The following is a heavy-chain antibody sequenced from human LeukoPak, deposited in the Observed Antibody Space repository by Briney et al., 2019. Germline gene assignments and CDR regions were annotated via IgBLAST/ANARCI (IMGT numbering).Heavy chain of an antibody. CDR2: IYPGDSDT. D-gene: IGHD3-9*01. CDR3: ARRRPILRYFDWLSKDAGFDAFDI. CDR1: GYSFTSYW. V-gene: IGHV5-51*01. J-gene: IGHJ3*02. Sequence: GESLKISCKGSGYSFTSYWIGWVRQMPGKGLEWMGIIYPGDSDTRYSPSFQGQVTISADKSISTAYLQWSSLKASDTAMYYCARRRPILRYFDWLSKDAGFDAFDIWGQGTMVTVSS.